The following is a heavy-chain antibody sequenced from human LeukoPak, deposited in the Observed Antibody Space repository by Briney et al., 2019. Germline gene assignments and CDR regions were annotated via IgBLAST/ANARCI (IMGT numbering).Heavy chain of an antibody. V-gene: IGHV3-30-3*01. CDR2: ISYDGSSK. J-gene: IGHJ4*02. CDR3: ASPIAAPSAFDY. CDR1: GFTFSSYA. D-gene: IGHD6-6*01. Sequence: GGSLRLSCAASGFTFSSYAMHWVRQAPGKGLEWVAVISYDGSSKYYADSVKGRFTISRDKSKNTLYLQMNSLRAEDTAVYYCASPIAAPSAFDYWGQGTLVTVSS.